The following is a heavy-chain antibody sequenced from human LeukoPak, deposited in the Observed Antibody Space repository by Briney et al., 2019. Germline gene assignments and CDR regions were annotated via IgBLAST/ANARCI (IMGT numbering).Heavy chain of an antibody. CDR2: LYSGGST. V-gene: IGHV3-66*01. CDR3: ARDLYRIVVVPHYFDY. J-gene: IGHJ4*02. D-gene: IGHD3-22*01. CDR1: GFTVSTNY. Sequence: GALRLSCAASGFTVSTNYMSWVRQAPGKGLEWVPVLYSGGSTYYADSVQGRFTISRDNSKNTLYLQMNSLRADDMAVYYCARDLYRIVVVPHYFDYWGQGTLVTVSS.